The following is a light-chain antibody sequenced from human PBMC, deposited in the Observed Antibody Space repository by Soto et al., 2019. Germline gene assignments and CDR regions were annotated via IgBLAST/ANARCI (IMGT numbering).Light chain of an antibody. Sequence: QSVLTQPASVSGSPCHLITISCTGTSSDVGDNNWDCCYQHRQSKAHKNMIYEVTSRPSGVSNSSTGSKSGNTACLSIDGLQTEDDADYYCSSYRATYSDVFGTGTKVTVL. CDR2: EVT. V-gene: IGLV2-14*01. J-gene: IGLJ1*01. CDR3: SSYRATYSDV. CDR1: SSDVGDNNW.